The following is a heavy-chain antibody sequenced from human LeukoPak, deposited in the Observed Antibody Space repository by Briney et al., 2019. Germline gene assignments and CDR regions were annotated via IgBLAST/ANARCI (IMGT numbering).Heavy chain of an antibody. CDR1: GGSFSVYY. V-gene: IGHV4-34*01. Sequence: SETLSLTCAVYGGSFSVYYWSWISPPPGKGMEWLGEINHSGSTNYNPSLKSRVTISVDTSKNQFSLKLSSVTAADTAVYYCARHYSSGYFNWFDPWGQGTLVTVSS. CDR2: INHSGST. J-gene: IGHJ5*02. D-gene: IGHD3-22*01. CDR3: ARHYSSGYFNWFDP.